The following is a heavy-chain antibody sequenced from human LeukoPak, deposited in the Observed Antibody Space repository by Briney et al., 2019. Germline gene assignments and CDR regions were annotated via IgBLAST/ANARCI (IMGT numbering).Heavy chain of an antibody. CDR3: ARDPYCSGGSCYSDGWFDP. V-gene: IGHV1-2*04. D-gene: IGHD2-15*01. Sequence: ASVKVSCKASGYTFTGYYMHWVRQAPGQGLEWMGWINPNSGGTNYAQKFQGWVTMTRDTSISTAYMELSRLRSDDTAVYYCARDPYCSGGSCYSDGWFDPWGQGTLVTVSS. J-gene: IGHJ5*02. CDR1: GYTFTGYY. CDR2: INPNSGGT.